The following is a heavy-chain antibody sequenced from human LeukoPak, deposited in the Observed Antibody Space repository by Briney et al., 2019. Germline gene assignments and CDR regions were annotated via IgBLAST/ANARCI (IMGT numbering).Heavy chain of an antibody. V-gene: IGHV4-59*01. CDR3: ARVGSGCFDY. Sequence: SEILSLTCTVSGGSISSYYWSWIRRPPGKGLEWIGYIYYSGNTNDNPSLKSRVTISIDTSKNQFSLKLSSVTAADTAVYYCARVGSGCFDYWGQGTLVTVSS. D-gene: IGHD6-19*01. CDR1: GGSISSYY. J-gene: IGHJ4*02. CDR2: IYYSGNT.